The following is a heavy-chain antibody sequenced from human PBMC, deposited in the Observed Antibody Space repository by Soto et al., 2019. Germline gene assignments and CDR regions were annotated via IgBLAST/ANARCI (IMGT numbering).Heavy chain of an antibody. J-gene: IGHJ2*01. D-gene: IGHD4-17*01. Sequence: QVQLQESGPGLVKPSETLSLTCTVSGGFISSYYWNWIRQPPGKGLEWIGCIYDSVSTNYNPSLKSRVSISVDTSKNQFSLKLSSVTAADTAVYYCARSTVVTRGYWHFDLWGRGTLVTVSS. CDR3: ARSTVVTRGYWHFDL. CDR2: IYDSVST. V-gene: IGHV4-59*08. CDR1: GGFISSYY.